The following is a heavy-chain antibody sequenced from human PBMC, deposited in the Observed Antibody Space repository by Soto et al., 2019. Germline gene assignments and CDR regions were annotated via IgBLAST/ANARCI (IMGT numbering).Heavy chain of an antibody. CDR1: GGSIRSGDYY. V-gene: IGHV4-30-4*02. D-gene: IGHD3-22*01. Sequence: SETLSLTCTVSGGSIRSGDYYWSWIRQPPGKGLESIGYIYYSGSTYYNPSLKSRVSISLDTSKNQFSLKLSSVTAADTAVYYCARTYDGSGPNSGGYAFDIWGQGTMVTVSS. CDR3: ARTYDGSGPNSGGYAFDI. CDR2: IYYSGST. J-gene: IGHJ3*02.